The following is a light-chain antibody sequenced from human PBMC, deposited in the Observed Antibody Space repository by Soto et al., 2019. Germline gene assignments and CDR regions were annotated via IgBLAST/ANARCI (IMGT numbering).Light chain of an antibody. CDR3: QQRSNWPRT. Sequence: EIVLTQSPGTLSLSPGERATLSCRASQSVSSYLAWYPQKPGQAPRLLIYGAFNRATGIPARFSGSGSGTDFTLTISSLEPEDFAVYYCQQRSNWPRTFGQGTKVEIK. J-gene: IGKJ1*01. V-gene: IGKV3-11*01. CDR2: GAF. CDR1: QSVSSY.